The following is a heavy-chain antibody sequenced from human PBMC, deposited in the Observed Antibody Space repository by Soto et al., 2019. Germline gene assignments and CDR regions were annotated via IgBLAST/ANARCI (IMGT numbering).Heavy chain of an antibody. CDR3: ARAISGYVT. V-gene: IGHV1-3*01. CDR1: GITYNTYA. J-gene: IGHJ4*02. CDR2: INAGNGDT. D-gene: IGHD5-12*01. Sequence: VQLVQSGPEMKKPGASVKLSCKASGITYNTYAIHWVRQAPGQGLEWMGWINAGNGDTRISQNFQGRVTLTRDTSASTVYMDLDSLKSEDTGVYYCARAISGYVTWGQGTLVTVSS.